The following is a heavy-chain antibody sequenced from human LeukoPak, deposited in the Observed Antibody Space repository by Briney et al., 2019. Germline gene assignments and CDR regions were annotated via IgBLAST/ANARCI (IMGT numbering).Heavy chain of an antibody. V-gene: IGHV3-30*04. D-gene: IGHD3-16*01. CDR3: AKGYRNHLLILLDS. CDR2: ISCGGSKK. J-gene: IGHJ5*01. CDR1: VFPFSSYA. Sequence: GGSLRLSCAASVFPFSSYAMHWVRQAPGKGLEWVEVISCGGSKKYCADSVKGRLTITRDNSKNTLYLQMSILRAADTAVYYCAKGYRNHLLILLDSWGQGTLVTVSS.